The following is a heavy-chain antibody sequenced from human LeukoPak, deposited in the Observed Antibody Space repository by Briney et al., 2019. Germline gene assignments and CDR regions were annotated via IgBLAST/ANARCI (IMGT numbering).Heavy chain of an antibody. J-gene: IGHJ4*02. CDR2: IYHSGTT. V-gene: IGHV4-28*01. Sequence: PSETLSLTCAVSGYSITSSSWWGWIRQPPGKGLEWIGYIYHSGTTYYNPSLQSRVTMSVDTSKNQFSLKLSSVTAVDTAVYYCTRKENVYYYFDYWGQGTLVTVSS. CDR3: TRKENVYYYFDY. D-gene: IGHD3-10*01. CDR1: GYSITSSSW.